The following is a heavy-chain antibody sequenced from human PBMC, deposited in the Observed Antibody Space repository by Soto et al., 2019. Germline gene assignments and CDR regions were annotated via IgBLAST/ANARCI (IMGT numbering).Heavy chain of an antibody. Sequence: SETLSLTCTVSGVSISSYYWSWIRQPPGKGLEWIGYIHYSGSTIYNPSFKSRVTISVDTSKNQFSLQLSSVTAADTAVYFCAREDDGGDRDYYGLDVWGQGTTVTVSS. J-gene: IGHJ6*02. D-gene: IGHD2-21*02. V-gene: IGHV4-59*12. CDR2: IHYSGST. CDR1: GVSISSYY. CDR3: AREDDGGDRDYYGLDV.